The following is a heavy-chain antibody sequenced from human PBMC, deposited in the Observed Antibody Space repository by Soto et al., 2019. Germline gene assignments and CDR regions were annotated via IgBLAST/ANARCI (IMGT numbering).Heavy chain of an antibody. Sequence: GGSLRLSCAAAGFTFSSYGMHWVRQAPGKGLEWVAVISYYGSNKYYADSVKGRFTISRDNSKNTLYLQMNSLRAEDTAVYYCAKDSPIQLWLFDYWGQGT. V-gene: IGHV3-30*18. D-gene: IGHD5-18*01. J-gene: IGHJ4*02. CDR3: AKDSPIQLWLFDY. CDR1: GFTFSSYG. CDR2: ISYYGSNK.